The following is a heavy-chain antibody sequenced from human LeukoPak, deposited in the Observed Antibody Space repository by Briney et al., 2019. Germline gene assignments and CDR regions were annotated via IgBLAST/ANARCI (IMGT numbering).Heavy chain of an antibody. V-gene: IGHV3-7*01. Sequence: GGSLRLSCAASGFTFSSYWMSWVRQAPGKGLEWVANIKQDGSEKYYVDSVKGRFTISRDNAKNSLYLQMSSLRAEDTAVYYCASDIWFGEARDYWGQGTLVTVSS. J-gene: IGHJ4*02. CDR2: IKQDGSEK. D-gene: IGHD3-10*01. CDR3: ASDIWFGEARDY. CDR1: GFTFSSYW.